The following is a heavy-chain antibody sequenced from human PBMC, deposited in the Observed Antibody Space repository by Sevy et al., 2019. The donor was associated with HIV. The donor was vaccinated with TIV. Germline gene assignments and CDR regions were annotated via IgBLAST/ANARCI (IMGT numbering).Heavy chain of an antibody. CDR1: GYGFSNYW. Sequence: GESLKISCKASGYGFSNYWIGWVRQMPGKGLEWMGIVWPGDTDARYNPSFQGQVTISVDKSVNTAYLQWSSLKASDAAMYYCARHLRYSSGGHWFDPWGEGTLVTVS. D-gene: IGHD6-19*01. CDR3: ARHLRYSSGGHWFDP. V-gene: IGHV5-51*01. CDR2: VWPGDTDA. J-gene: IGHJ5*02.